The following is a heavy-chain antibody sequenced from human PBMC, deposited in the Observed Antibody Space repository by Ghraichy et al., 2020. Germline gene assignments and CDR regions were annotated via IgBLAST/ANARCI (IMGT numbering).Heavy chain of an antibody. Sequence: ETLSLTCAASGFTFSSYAMSWVRQAPGKGLEWVSAISGSGGSTYYADSVKGRFTISRDNSKNTLYLQMNSLRAEDTAVYYCAKDGELAYCGGDCIEYFQHWGQGTLVTVSS. CDR2: ISGSGGST. D-gene: IGHD2-21*02. J-gene: IGHJ1*01. CDR1: GFTFSSYA. V-gene: IGHV3-23*01. CDR3: AKDGELAYCGGDCIEYFQH.